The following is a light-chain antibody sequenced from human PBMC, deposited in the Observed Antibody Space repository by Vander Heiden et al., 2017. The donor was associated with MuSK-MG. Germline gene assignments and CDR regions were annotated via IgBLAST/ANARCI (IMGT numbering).Light chain of an antibody. V-gene: IGKV4-1*01. CDR3: QQYYSTLTWT. CDR1: QSVLYSSNNKNY. CDR2: WAS. J-gene: IGKJ1*01. Sequence: DIVMTQSPDSLAVSLGERATINCKSSQSVLYSSNNKNYLAWYQQKPGQPPKLLIYWASTRESGVPDRFSGSGSGTDFTLTISSLQAEDVAVYYCQQYYSTLTWTFGQGTKVXIK.